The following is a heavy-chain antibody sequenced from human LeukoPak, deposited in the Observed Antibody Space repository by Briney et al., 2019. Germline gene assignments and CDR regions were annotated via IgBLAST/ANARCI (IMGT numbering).Heavy chain of an antibody. V-gene: IGHV1-69*01. J-gene: IGHJ4*02. D-gene: IGHD6-19*01. CDR1: GGTFSSYA. Sequence: ASVKVSCKASGGTFSSYAISWVRQAPGQGLEWMGGIIPIFGTANYAQKFQGRVTITADEPTSTAYMELSSLRSEDTAVYYCARDNYLKGGWRYYFDYWGQGTLVTVSS. CDR2: IIPIFGTA. CDR3: ARDNYLKGGWRYYFDY.